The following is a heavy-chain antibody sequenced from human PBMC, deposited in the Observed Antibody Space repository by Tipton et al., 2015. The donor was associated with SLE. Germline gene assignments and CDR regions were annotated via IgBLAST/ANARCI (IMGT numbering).Heavy chain of an antibody. Sequence: TLSLTCTVSGGSISSYYWSWIRQPPGKGLEWIGYIYYSGSTNYNPSLKSRVTISVDMSKNQFSLMLTSVTATDTAVYYCARESDAFDIWGQGTMVTVSS. CDR3: ARESDAFDI. V-gene: IGHV4-59*12. CDR1: GGSISSYY. CDR2: IYYSGST. J-gene: IGHJ3*02.